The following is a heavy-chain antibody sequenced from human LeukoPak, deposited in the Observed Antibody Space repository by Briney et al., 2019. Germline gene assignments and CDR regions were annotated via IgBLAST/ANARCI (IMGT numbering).Heavy chain of an antibody. V-gene: IGHV3-7*03. J-gene: IGHJ5*02. CDR2: IKQDGSEK. Sequence: PGGSLRLSCAASGFTFSNYWMNWVRQAPGRGLEWVANIKQDGSEKYYVDSVKGRFTISRDNAKNSLYLQMNSLRAEDTAVYCCARDLPITMVRGVKQGWFDPWGQGTLVTVSS. D-gene: IGHD3-10*01. CDR1: GFTFSNYW. CDR3: ARDLPITMVRGVKQGWFDP.